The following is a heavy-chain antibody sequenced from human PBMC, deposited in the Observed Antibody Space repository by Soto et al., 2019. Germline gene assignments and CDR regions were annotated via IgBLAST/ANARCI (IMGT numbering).Heavy chain of an antibody. Sequence: SETLSLTCTVSGGSIGSYHWSWVRQPPGKGLEWIASVYYTGTTNYNPSLGSRVTISIDAPENQISLKLTSVTAADTAFYYCARDTVLTGMFDFCGQGTLVTVS. CDR3: ARDTVLTGMFDF. CDR2: VYYTGTT. J-gene: IGHJ4*02. D-gene: IGHD4-17*01. V-gene: IGHV4-59*01. CDR1: GGSIGSYH.